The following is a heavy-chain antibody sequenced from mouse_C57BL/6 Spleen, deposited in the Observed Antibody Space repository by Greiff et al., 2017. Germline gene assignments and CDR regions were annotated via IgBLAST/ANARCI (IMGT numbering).Heavy chain of an antibody. CDR2: IHPNSGST. J-gene: IGHJ3*01. V-gene: IGHV1-64*01. CDR1: GYTFTSYW. CDR3: ARSDGSSSFAY. D-gene: IGHD1-1*01. Sequence: VKLQQPGAELVKPGASVKLSCKASGYTFTSYWMHWVKQRPGQGLEWIGMIHPNSGSTNYNEKFKSKATLTVDKSSSTAYMQLSSLTSEDSAVYYCARSDGSSSFAYWGQGTLVTVSA.